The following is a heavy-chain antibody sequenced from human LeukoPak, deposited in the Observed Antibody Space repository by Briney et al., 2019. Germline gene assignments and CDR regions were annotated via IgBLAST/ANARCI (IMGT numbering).Heavy chain of an antibody. CDR3: TREVSTVTFDY. Sequence: SQTLSLTCTVSGGSISSGDYYWSWIRQPPGKGLEWIGYIFHSGLTNYNSALRSRVTLSVDTARNQLSLKLTSVTAADTAVYYCTREVSTVTFDYWGQGTLVTVSS. CDR2: IFHSGLT. J-gene: IGHJ4*02. D-gene: IGHD4-17*01. CDR1: GGSISSGDYY. V-gene: IGHV4-30-4*01.